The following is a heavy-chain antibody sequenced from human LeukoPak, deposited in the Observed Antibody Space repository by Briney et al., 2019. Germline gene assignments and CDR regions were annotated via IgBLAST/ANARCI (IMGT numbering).Heavy chain of an antibody. CDR2: IIPILGIA. CDR1: GGTFSSYT. D-gene: IGHD3-3*01. CDR3: ARGSRSGYCTAGDLDY. V-gene: IGHV1-69*02. J-gene: IGHJ4*02. Sequence: SVKVSCKASGGTFSSYTISWVRQAPGQGLEWMGRIIPILGIANYAQKFQGRVTITADKSTSTAYMELSSLRSEDTAVYYCARGSRSGYCTAGDLDYWGQGTLVTVSS.